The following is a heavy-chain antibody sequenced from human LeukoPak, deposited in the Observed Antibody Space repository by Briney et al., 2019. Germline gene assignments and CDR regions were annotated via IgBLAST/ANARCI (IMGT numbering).Heavy chain of an antibody. J-gene: IGHJ6*03. CDR3: ARGPVLRFLEWLPGYYYYYMDV. D-gene: IGHD3-3*01. CDR2: INPNSGGT. Sequence: ASVKVSCKAPGYTFTGYYMHWVRQAPGQGLEWMGWINPNSGGTNYAQKFQGRVTMTRDTSISTAYMELSRLRSDDTAVYYCARGPVLRFLEWLPGYYYYYMDVWGKGTTVTVSS. CDR1: GYTFTGYY. V-gene: IGHV1-2*02.